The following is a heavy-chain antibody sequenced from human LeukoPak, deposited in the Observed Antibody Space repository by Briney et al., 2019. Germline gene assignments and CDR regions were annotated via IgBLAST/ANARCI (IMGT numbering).Heavy chain of an antibody. Sequence: RASVTVSCKASGYTFTGYYMHWVRQAPGQGLEWMGWINPNSGGTNYAQKFQGRVTMTRDTSISTAYMELSRLRSDDTAVYYCARGVVVVAAIDYWGQGTLVTVSS. J-gene: IGHJ4*02. CDR2: INPNSGGT. V-gene: IGHV1-2*02. D-gene: IGHD2-15*01. CDR1: GYTFTGYY. CDR3: ARGVVVVAAIDY.